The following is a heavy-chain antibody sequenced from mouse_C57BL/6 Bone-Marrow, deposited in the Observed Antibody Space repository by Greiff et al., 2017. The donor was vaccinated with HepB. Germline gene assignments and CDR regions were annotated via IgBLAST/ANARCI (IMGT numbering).Heavy chain of an antibody. CDR2: IYPGSGST. CDR1: GYTFTSYW. J-gene: IGHJ3*01. Sequence: QVQLQQPGAELVKPGASVKMSCKASGYTFTSYWITWVKQRPGQGLEWIGDIYPGSGSTNYNEKFKSKATLTVDTSSSTAYMQLSSLTSEDSAVYYCARPRNYSNYGFAYWGQGTLVTVSA. V-gene: IGHV1-55*01. CDR3: ARPRNYSNYGFAY. D-gene: IGHD2-5*01.